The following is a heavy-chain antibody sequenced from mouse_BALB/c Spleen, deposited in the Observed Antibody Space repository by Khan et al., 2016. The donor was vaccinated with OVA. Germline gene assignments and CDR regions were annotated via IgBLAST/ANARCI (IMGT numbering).Heavy chain of an antibody. J-gene: IGHJ4*01. CDR1: GYTFTSHT. CDR2: INPRSG. D-gene: IGHD2-14*01. CDR3: ARRTTEYALDY. Sequence: QVQLQQSGAELARPGASVKMSCKASGYTFTSHTMHWIKQRPGQGLEWIGYINPRSGYNQKLNDKATLTADISSRTAYMQLSSLTSEDSAVYYCARRTTEYALDYWGQGTSVTVSS. V-gene: IGHV1-4*01.